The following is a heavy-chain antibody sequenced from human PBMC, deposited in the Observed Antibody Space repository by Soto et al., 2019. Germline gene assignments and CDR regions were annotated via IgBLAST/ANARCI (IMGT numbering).Heavy chain of an antibody. CDR1: GFTFDDYA. J-gene: IGHJ3*02. CDR2: ISYDSGAI. V-gene: IGHV3-9*01. Sequence: GGSLRLSCAASGFTFDDYAMHWVRQAPGKGLEWVSGISYDSGAIGYADSVKGRFTIPRDNAKNTLYLQMTSLRAEDTAVYYCARDRGYPDSFDIWGQGTMVTVSS. D-gene: IGHD2-2*01. CDR3: ARDRGYPDSFDI.